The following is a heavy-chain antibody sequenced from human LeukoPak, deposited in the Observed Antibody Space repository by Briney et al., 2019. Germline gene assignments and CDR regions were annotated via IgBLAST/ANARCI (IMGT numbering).Heavy chain of an antibody. CDR3: ARGIVGATYFDY. J-gene: IGHJ4*02. D-gene: IGHD1-26*01. CDR2: INHSGST. CDR1: GGSFSGYY. V-gene: IGHV4-34*01. Sequence: SETLSLTCAVYGGSFSGYYWSWIRQPPGKGLEWIGEINHSGSTNYNPSLKSRVTISVDTSKNQFSLKLRSVTAADTAVYYCARGIVGATYFDYWGQGTLVTASS.